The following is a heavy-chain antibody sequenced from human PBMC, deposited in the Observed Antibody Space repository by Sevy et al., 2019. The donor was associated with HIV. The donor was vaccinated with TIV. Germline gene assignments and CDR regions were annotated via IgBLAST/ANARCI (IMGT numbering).Heavy chain of an antibody. V-gene: IGHV4-4*02. CDR2: IYYRGTT. J-gene: IGHJ4*02. Sequence: SETLSLTCDVSGLSISGSYWWSWVRQPPGKGLEWIGDIYYRGTTNYNPSLKSRVTISVDPSKNQFSLKLTSMTAADTAMYYCARHRMRDWNHTPGFDYWGQGSLVTVSS. D-gene: IGHD1-1*01. CDR1: GLSISGSYW. CDR3: ARHRMRDWNHTPGFDY.